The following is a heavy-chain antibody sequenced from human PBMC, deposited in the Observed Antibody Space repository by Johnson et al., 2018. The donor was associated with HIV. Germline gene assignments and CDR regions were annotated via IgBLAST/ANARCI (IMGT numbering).Heavy chain of an antibody. Sequence: VQLVESGGGLVQPGGSLRLSCAASGFTFSSYWMHWVRQAPGKGLVWVSRIHNDGSSTTYADSVKGRFTISRDNSKNTLHLQMNSLRVEDTAMYYCARGPILEWLSGDGFDMWGQGTMVTVYS. D-gene: IGHD3-3*01. J-gene: IGHJ3*02. CDR1: GFTFSSYW. CDR2: IHNDGSST. CDR3: ARGPILEWLSGDGFDM. V-gene: IGHV3-74*01.